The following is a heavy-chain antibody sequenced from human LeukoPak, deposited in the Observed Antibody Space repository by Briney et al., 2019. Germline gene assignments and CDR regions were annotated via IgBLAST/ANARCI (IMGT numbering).Heavy chain of an antibody. D-gene: IGHD1-26*01. CDR2: ISSAGDTK. J-gene: IGHJ4*02. V-gene: IGHV3-48*01. CDR1: GFTFSSYG. Sequence: GGSLRLSCAAPGFTFSSYGMNWVRQAPGKGLEWVSYISSAGDTKYYADSVKGRFTISRDNAKNSLYLQMSSLGAEDTAVYYCARRLGAGTDYWGQGTLVTVSS. CDR3: ARRLGAGTDY.